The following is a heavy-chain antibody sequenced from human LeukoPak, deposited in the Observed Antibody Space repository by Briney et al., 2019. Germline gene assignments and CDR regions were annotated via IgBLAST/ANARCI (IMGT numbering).Heavy chain of an antibody. D-gene: IGHD2-15*01. J-gene: IGHJ3*02. Sequence: PAGSLRLSCAASGFTFNSCAMSWVRQAPGKGLEWVSVILGSGGRSYYADSMKGRLSISRDHSKNPLYLQVTSLLADDTAVNYCAKDTAARVPGVFDIWGQGTRVTVSS. V-gene: IGHV3-23*01. CDR1: GFTFNSCA. CDR2: ILGSGGRS. CDR3: AKDTAARVPGVFDI.